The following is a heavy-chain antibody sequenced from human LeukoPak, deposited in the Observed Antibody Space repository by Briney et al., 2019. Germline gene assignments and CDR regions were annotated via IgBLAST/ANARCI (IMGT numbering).Heavy chain of an antibody. CDR2: IPNDGSDK. V-gene: IGHV3-30*02. CDR1: IFSFSTFG. Sequence: GGSLRLSCAASIFSFSTFGFYWVRQAPGKGLEWVAFIPNDGSDKYYADSVKGRFTVSRDNSKNTLYLHMNRLRVKDTAVYYCAKGLGDYDDFRLGFWGQGTLVTVSS. J-gene: IGHJ4*02. D-gene: IGHD4-17*01. CDR3: AKGLGDYDDFRLGF.